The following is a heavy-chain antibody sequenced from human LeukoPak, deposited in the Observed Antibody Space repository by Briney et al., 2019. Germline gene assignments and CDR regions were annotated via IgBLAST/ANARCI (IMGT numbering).Heavy chain of an antibody. D-gene: IGHD2-15*01. CDR2: IKQDGSEK. CDR1: GFSFSSYW. CDR3: VREDRSCYYY. V-gene: IGHV3-7*03. Sequence: GGSLRLSCAASGFSFSSYWMAWVRQAPGKRLEWVASIKQDGSEKYYADSVKGRFTMSKDNSKDSIYLQMNSLRAEDTAVYYCVREDRSCYYYWGQGTLVTVSS. J-gene: IGHJ4*02.